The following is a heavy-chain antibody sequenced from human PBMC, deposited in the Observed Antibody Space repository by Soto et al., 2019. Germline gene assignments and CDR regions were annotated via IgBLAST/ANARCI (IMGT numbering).Heavy chain of an antibody. CDR1: GGSLSNYG. Sequence: QVHLAQSGAEVKKPGSSVKVSCKASGGSLSNYGISWVRQAPGQGLEWMGGIIPVFGTANYAQKFQGRVTITADESTSIVYMDVTSLRSEDTAVYYCARGDATKIVVTTYYAMDVWGQGTTVTVSS. J-gene: IGHJ6*02. D-gene: IGHD3-9*01. CDR2: IIPVFGTA. V-gene: IGHV1-69*12. CDR3: ARGDATKIVVTTYYAMDV.